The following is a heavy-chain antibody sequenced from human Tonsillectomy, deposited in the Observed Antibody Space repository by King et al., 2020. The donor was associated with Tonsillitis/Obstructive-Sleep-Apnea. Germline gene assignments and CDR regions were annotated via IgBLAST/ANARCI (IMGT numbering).Heavy chain of an antibody. CDR1: DYPFTSYA. J-gene: IGHJ6*03. D-gene: IGHD2-8*01. V-gene: IGHV1-18*01. CDR3: PRGPSPPQDCTRANYYLNYYYMDV. CDR2: ISAYNGNT. Sequence: QLVQSGAEVKKPGASVKVSCKASDYPFTSYAISWVRQAPGQGLEWMGWISAYNGNTNYAQKLQGRVTMTTDTSTSTAYMELRSLRSDDTAVYYCPRGPSPPQDCTRANYYLNYYYMDVWGKGTTVTVSS.